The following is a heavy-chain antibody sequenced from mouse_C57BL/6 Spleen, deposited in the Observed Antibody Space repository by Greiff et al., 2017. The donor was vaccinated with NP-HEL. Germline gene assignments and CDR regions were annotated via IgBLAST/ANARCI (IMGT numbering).Heavy chain of an antibody. D-gene: IGHD1-1*01. CDR3: AGSGSSQAWFAY. V-gene: IGHV1-72*01. CDR2: IDPNSGGT. J-gene: IGHJ3*01. Sequence: QVQLKQPGAELVKPGASVKLSCKASGYTFTSYWMHWVKQRPGRGLEWIGRIDPNSGGTKDNEKFKSKATLTVDKPSSTAYMQLSSLTSEDSAVYYCAGSGSSQAWFAYWGQGTLVTVSA. CDR1: GYTFTSYW.